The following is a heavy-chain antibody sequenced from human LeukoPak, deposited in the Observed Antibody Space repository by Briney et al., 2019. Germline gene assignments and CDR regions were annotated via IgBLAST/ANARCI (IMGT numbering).Heavy chain of an antibody. J-gene: IGHJ4*02. Sequence: PGGSLRLSCAASGFTFSSFAMTWVRQAPGEGLEWVSTISGHAGSTYYADFVKGRFTVSRDNSVNTLYLQMNSLRADDTATYFCAKTGGNLYWSKLKYWGQGAHVTVSS. CDR2: ISGHAGST. CDR1: GFTFSSFA. V-gene: IGHV3-23*01. CDR3: AKTGGNLYWSKLKY. D-gene: IGHD2-8*02.